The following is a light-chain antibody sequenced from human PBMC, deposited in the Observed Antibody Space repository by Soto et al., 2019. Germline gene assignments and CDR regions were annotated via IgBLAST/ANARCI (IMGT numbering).Light chain of an antibody. CDR3: SSYTSSSPCV. CDR1: SSDVGGYNY. Sequence: QSALTQPASVSGSPGQWITISCTGTSSDVGGYNYVSWYQQHPGKAPKLMIYDVSNRPSGVSNRFSGSKSGKTASLTISGLQAEDEADYYCSSYTSSSPCVFGGGTKLTVL. J-gene: IGLJ3*02. CDR2: DVS. V-gene: IGLV2-14*01.